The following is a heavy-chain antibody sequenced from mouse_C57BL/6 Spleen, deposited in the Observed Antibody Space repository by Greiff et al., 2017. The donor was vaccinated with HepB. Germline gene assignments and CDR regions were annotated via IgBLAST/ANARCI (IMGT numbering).Heavy chain of an antibody. Sequence: VQLQQSGAELVKPGASVKISCKASGYAFSSYWMNWVKQRPGKGLEWIGQIYPGDGDTNYNGKFKGKATLTADKSSSTAYMQLSSLTSEDSAVYFCARRTSYYSNHWYFDVWGTGTTVTVSS. CDR3: ARRTSYYSNHWYFDV. D-gene: IGHD2-5*01. CDR1: GYAFSSYW. J-gene: IGHJ1*03. V-gene: IGHV1-80*01. CDR2: IYPGDGDT.